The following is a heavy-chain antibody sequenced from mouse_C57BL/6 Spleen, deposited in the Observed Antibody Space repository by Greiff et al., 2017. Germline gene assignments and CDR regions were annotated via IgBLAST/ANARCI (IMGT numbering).Heavy chain of an antibody. Sequence: EVQGVESGGGLVKPGGSLKLSCAASGFTFSSYAMSWVRQTPEKRLEWVATISDGGSYTYYPDNVKGRFTISRDNAKNNLYLQMSHLKSEDTAMYYCARDPHYGSSLFDYGGQGTTLTVSS. J-gene: IGHJ2*01. D-gene: IGHD1-1*01. CDR2: ISDGGSYT. CDR3: ARDPHYGSSLFDY. CDR1: GFTFSSYA. V-gene: IGHV5-4*01.